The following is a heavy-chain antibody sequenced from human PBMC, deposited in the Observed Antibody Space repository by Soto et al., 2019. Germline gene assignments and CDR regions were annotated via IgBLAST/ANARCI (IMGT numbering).Heavy chain of an antibody. CDR1: GFTFSSYA. D-gene: IGHD2-2*01. Sequence: GGSLRLSCAASGFTFSSYAMSWVRQAPGKGLEWVSAISGSGGSTYYADSVKGRFTISRDNSKNTLYLQMNSLRAEDTAVYYCAKDEGGVPAASFWGFAVNGVFDYWGQGTLVTVSS. V-gene: IGHV3-23*01. J-gene: IGHJ4*02. CDR2: ISGSGGST. CDR3: AKDEGGVPAASFWGFAVNGVFDY.